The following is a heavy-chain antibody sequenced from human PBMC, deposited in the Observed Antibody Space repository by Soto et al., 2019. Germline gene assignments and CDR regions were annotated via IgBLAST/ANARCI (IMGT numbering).Heavy chain of an antibody. CDR1: GYTFTSYG. V-gene: IGHV1-18*01. D-gene: IGHD2-21*02. CDR3: ARTNTAYCGGDCYYTWFDP. Sequence: ASVKVSCKASGYTFTSYGISWVRQAPGQGLEWMGWISAYNGNTNYAQKLQGRVTMTTDTSTSTAYMELRSLRSDDTAVDYCARTNTAYCGGDCYYTWFDPWGQGTLVTVSS. CDR2: ISAYNGNT. J-gene: IGHJ5*02.